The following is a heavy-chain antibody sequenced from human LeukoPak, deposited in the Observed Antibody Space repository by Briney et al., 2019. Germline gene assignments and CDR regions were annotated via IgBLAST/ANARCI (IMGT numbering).Heavy chain of an antibody. CDR1: GFTFSSYS. J-gene: IGHJ4*02. CDR2: ISSSSSYI. Sequence: GGSLRLSCAASGFTFSSYSMSWVRQAPGKGLEWVSSISSSSSYIYYADSVKGRFTISRDNAKNSLYLQMNSLRAEDTAVYYCARGLGRGQPPRDPDDFDYWGQGTLVTVSS. D-gene: IGHD1-14*01. V-gene: IGHV3-21*01. CDR3: ARGLGRGQPPRDPDDFDY.